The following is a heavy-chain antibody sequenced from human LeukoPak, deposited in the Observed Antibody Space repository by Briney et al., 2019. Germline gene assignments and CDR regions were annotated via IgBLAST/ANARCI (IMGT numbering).Heavy chain of an antibody. CDR3: ARGGMYGAVVPEPPDY. J-gene: IGHJ4*02. V-gene: IGHV1-46*01. Sequence: GASVKVSCKASGYTFTSYYMHWVRQAPGQGLEWMGIINPSGGSTSYAQKFQGRVTMTRDTSTSTVYMELSSLRSEDTAVYYCARGGMYGAVVPEPPDYWGQGTLVTVSS. D-gene: IGHD6-19*01. CDR1: GYTFTSYY. CDR2: INPSGGST.